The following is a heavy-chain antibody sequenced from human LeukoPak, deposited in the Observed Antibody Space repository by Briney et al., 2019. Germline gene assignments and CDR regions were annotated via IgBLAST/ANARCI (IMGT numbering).Heavy chain of an antibody. CDR3: ASGETVGPTPGFDS. J-gene: IGHJ4*02. Sequence: GGALRLSCAASGFTFSSYSMSWVRQAPRKGLEWVSSISGSGGKTYYADSVKGRFTISRDNSKNTLYLQLNSLRAEDTAVYYCASGETVGPTPGFDSWGQGTLVSVSS. CDR2: ISGSGGKT. V-gene: IGHV3-23*01. CDR1: GFTFSSYS. D-gene: IGHD1-26*01.